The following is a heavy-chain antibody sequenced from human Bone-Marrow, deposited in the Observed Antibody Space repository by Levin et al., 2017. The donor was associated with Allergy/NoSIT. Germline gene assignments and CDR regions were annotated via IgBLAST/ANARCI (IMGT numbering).Heavy chain of an antibody. V-gene: IGHV3-30*18. Sequence: GGSLRLSCAASGFTFNTYGIHWVRQAPGKGLEWVAIMSSAMSYEGTHEYYADSVKGRFTIFRDDSKNTMYLQMNSLRAEDTAEYYCAKDRGGAYNNGYQNWYFDRWGRGTLVTVSS. D-gene: IGHD5-18*01. CDR2: MSSAMSYEGTHE. CDR1: GFTFNTYG. CDR3: AKDRGGAYNNGYQNWYFDR. J-gene: IGHJ2*01.